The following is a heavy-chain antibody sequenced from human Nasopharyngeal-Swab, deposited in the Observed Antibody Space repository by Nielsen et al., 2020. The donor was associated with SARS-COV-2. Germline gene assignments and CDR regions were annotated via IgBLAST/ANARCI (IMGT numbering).Heavy chain of an antibody. CDR2: FDPEDGET. CDR3: ASEGATTGRADY. D-gene: IGHD1-26*01. J-gene: IGHJ4*02. Sequence: ASVKVSCKVSGYTLTELSMHWVRQAPGKGLEWVGGFDPEDGETNYAQKFQGRVTITADESTSTAYMELSSLRSEDTAVYYCASEGATTGRADYWGQGTLVTVSS. V-gene: IGHV1-24*01. CDR1: GYTLTELS.